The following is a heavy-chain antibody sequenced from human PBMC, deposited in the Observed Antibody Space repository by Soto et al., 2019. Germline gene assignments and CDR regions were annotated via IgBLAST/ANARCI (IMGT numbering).Heavy chain of an antibody. D-gene: IGHD3-22*01. J-gene: IGHJ4*02. V-gene: IGHV3-23*01. CDR1: GFSFSSYA. Sequence: GGSLRLSCAASGFSFSSYAMSWVRQAPGKGLEWVSAISGSGVSTYYADSVKGRFTISRDNSKNTLYLQMNSLRAEDTAVYYCAKGHFRSGYYYPFAYWGQGTLVTVSS. CDR2: ISGSGVST. CDR3: AKGHFRSGYYYPFAY.